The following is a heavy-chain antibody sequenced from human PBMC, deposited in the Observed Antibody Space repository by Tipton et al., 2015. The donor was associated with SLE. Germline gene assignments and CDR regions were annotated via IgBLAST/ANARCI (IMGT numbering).Heavy chain of an antibody. Sequence: TLSLTCTVSGGSISNSGYYWGWIRQPPGKGLEWIGSIYYSGTTYYHPSLKSRVTISLDTSKNQFSLKVRSVTAADTAVYWCARELAGGFDYWGQGTLVTVSS. CDR2: IYYSGTT. V-gene: IGHV4-39*07. J-gene: IGHJ4*02. CDR1: GGSISNSGYY. CDR3: ARELAGGFDY. D-gene: IGHD3-10*01.